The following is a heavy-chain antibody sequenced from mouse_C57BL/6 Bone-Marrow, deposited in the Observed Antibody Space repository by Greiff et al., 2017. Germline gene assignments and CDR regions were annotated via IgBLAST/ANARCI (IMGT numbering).Heavy chain of an antibody. D-gene: IGHD1-1*01. CDR1: GFSLTSYG. V-gene: IGHV2-2*01. CDR2: IWSGGST. J-gene: IGHJ4*01. CDR3: ARNPYGSSPYYYAMDY. Sequence: QVQLQQSGPGLVQPSQSLSITCTVSGFSLTSYGVHWVRQSPGKGLEWLGVIWSGGSTDYNAAFISRLSISKDNSKSQVFFKMNSLQADETAIYYCARNPYGSSPYYYAMDYWGQGTSVTVSS.